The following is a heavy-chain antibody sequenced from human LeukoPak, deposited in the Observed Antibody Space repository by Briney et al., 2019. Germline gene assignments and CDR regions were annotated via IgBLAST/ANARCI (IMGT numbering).Heavy chain of an antibody. CDR2: ISSSGTYI. CDR1: GFSFSSYS. Sequence: GGSLRLSCAASGFSFSSYSLNWVRQAPGRGLEWISSISSSGTYIHYADSVKGRFTISRDNAKNSLGLQMNSLRVEDTAVYYCARDQSTRFLQYYYMDVWGEGTTVTVS. CDR3: ARDQSTRFLQYYYMDV. J-gene: IGHJ6*03. D-gene: IGHD2-2*01. V-gene: IGHV3-21*01.